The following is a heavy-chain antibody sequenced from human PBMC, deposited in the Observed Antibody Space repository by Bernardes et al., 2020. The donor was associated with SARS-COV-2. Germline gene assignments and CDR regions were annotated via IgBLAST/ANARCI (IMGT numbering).Heavy chain of an antibody. CDR2: ISYDGSNK. Sequence: SLRLSCAASGFTFSSYAMHWVRQAPGKGLEWVALISYDGSNKYYADSVKGRFTISRDNSKNTLYLQMNSLRAEDTAVYYCARSSLGNYYYGMDVWGQGTTVTVSS. CDR3: ARSSLGNYYYGMDV. V-gene: IGHV3-30-3*01. CDR1: GFTFSSYA. J-gene: IGHJ6*02. D-gene: IGHD1-26*01.